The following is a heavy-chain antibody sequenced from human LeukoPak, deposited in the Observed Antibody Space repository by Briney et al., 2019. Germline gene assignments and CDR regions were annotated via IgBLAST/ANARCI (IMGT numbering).Heavy chain of an antibody. V-gene: IGHV3-30*18. J-gene: IGHJ3*02. CDR3: AKAQLRYSGTNIPDAAFDI. CDR2: ISYDGSNK. D-gene: IGHD1-26*01. CDR1: GFTFSSYG. Sequence: PGGSLRLSCAASGFTFSSYGMHWVRQAPGKGLEWVAVISYDGSNKYYADSVKGRFTISRDNSKNTLYLQMNSLRAEDTAVYYCAKAQLRYSGTNIPDAAFDIWGQGTMVTVSS.